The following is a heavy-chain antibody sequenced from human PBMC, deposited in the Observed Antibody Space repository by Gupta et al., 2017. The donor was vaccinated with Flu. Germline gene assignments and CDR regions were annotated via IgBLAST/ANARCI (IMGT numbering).Heavy chain of an antibody. CDR1: GYTFTSYG. CDR2: ISAYNGNT. J-gene: IGHJ5*01. CDR3: ARDSYGDYERKALNWFDS. D-gene: IGHD4-17*01. V-gene: IGHV1-18*01. Sequence: QVQLVQSGAEVKKPGASVKVSCKASGYTFTSYGISWVRQAPGQGLEWMGWISAYNGNTNYAKKRQGRGTMTTDTSTRTAYRELRSLRSDEPEVYYCARDSYGDYERKALNWFDSWGQGTLVTVSS.